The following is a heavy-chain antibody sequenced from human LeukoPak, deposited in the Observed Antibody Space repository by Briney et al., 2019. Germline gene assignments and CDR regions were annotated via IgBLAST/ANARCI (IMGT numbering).Heavy chain of an antibody. V-gene: IGHV3-20*04. Sequence: GGSLRLSCAASGFTFDDYGMSWVRQAPGKGLEWVSGINWNGGSTGYADSVKGRFTISRDNAKNSLYLQMNSLRAEDTALYYCARIQSSGYPTPYYYYYMDVWGKGTTVTVSS. J-gene: IGHJ6*03. CDR3: ARIQSSGYPTPYYYYYMDV. CDR2: INWNGGST. CDR1: GFTFDDYG. D-gene: IGHD3-22*01.